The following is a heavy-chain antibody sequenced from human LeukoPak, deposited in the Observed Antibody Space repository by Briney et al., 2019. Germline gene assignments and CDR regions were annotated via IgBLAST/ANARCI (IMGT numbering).Heavy chain of an antibody. CDR1: GFTFSSYA. CDR2: ISSGGST. Sequence: PGGSLRLSCAASGFTFSSYAMSWVRQAPGKGLEWVSDISSGGSTYYADCVKGRFTISRDKSKNTLYLQMNSLRADDTAVYYSALQDYGGNSGDAFDIWGRGTRVTVSS. V-gene: IGHV3-23*01. CDR3: ALQDYGGNSGDAFDI. J-gene: IGHJ3*02. D-gene: IGHD4-23*01.